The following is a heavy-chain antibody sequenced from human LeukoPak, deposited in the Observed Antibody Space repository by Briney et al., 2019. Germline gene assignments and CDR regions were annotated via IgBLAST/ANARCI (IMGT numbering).Heavy chain of an antibody. CDR2: INHSGST. V-gene: IGHV4-34*01. D-gene: IGHD2-15*01. Sequence: SETLSLTCAVYGGSFSGYYWSWIRQPPGKGLEWIGEINHSGSTNYNPPLKSRVTISVDTSKNQFSLKLSSVTAADTAVYYCARLRRYCSGGSCYAETPVYYYYMDVWGKGTTVTVSS. CDR1: GGSFSGYY. CDR3: ARLRRYCSGGSCYAETPVYYYYMDV. J-gene: IGHJ6*03.